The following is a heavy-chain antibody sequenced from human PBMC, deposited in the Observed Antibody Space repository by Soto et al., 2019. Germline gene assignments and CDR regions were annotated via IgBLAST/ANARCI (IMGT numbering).Heavy chain of an antibody. D-gene: IGHD3-16*01. CDR2: ISPYNDYT. Sequence: ASVKVSCKASGYTYISYGITWVRQEHGQGLEWMGWISPYNDYTIYAQKLQGRVTMTTDTSTRTVYLDLRSLKSDDTAVYYCARGGYYDNTWGKLSHYGLDVWGQGTSVTVSS. J-gene: IGHJ6*02. CDR1: GYTYISYG. V-gene: IGHV1-18*01. CDR3: ARGGYYDNTWGKLSHYGLDV.